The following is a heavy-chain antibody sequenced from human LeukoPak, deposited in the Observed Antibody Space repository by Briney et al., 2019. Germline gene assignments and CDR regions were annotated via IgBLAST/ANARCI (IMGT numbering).Heavy chain of an antibody. Sequence: GASVKVSCKASGYTSTGYYMHWVRQAPGQGLEWMGWINPNSGNTGYAQKFQGRVTMTRNTSISTAYMELSSLRSEDTAVYYCARGRYGSSTSCYNYWGQGTLVTVSS. V-gene: IGHV1-8*02. CDR2: INPNSGNT. J-gene: IGHJ4*02. D-gene: IGHD2-2*02. CDR3: ARGRYGSSTSCYNY. CDR1: GYTSTGYY.